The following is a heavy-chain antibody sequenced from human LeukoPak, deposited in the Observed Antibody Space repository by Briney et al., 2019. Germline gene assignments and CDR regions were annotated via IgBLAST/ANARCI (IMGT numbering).Heavy chain of an antibody. Sequence: GASLKVSCKASGYTFINYGISWLRQAPGQRLEWMGWISTNNGNTNSAQKFQGRVTMTTDRSTSTAHMELRSLRSDDTAVYYCALIEEYYDFLTGYRYFDYWGQGTLVTVSS. D-gene: IGHD3-9*01. V-gene: IGHV1-18*01. CDR1: GYTFINYG. CDR3: ALIEEYYDFLTGYRYFDY. J-gene: IGHJ4*02. CDR2: ISTNNGNT.